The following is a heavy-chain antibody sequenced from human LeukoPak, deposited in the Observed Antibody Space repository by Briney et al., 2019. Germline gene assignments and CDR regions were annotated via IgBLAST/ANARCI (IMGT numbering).Heavy chain of an antibody. V-gene: IGHV3-21*01. CDR1: GFTVNTHF. CDR3: ARASGDIVETATMGSY. CDR2: ISSSSSSI. D-gene: IGHD5-18*01. Sequence: GGSLRLSCAASGFTVNTHFMSWVRQAPGKGLEWVSSISSSSSSIYYADSVKGRFTISRDNAKNSLYLQMNSLRAEDTAVYYCARASGDIVETATMGSYWGQGTLVTVSS. J-gene: IGHJ4*02.